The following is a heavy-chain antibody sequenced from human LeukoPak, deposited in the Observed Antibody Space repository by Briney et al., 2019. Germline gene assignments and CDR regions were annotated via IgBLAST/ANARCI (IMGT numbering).Heavy chain of an antibody. CDR3: ARQTGDKGIDY. Sequence: LGESLKISCKGSGYSFSNYWIGWVRQMPGKGLEWMGIINPGDSDTRYSPSFQGQVTISADKSINTAYLQWSSLRASDAAIYYCARQTGDKGIDYWGQGTLVTVSS. CDR1: GYSFSNYW. CDR2: INPGDSDT. D-gene: IGHD7-27*01. V-gene: IGHV5-51*01. J-gene: IGHJ4*02.